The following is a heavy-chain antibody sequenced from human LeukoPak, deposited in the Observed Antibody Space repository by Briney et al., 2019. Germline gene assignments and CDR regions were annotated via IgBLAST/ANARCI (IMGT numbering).Heavy chain of an antibody. Sequence: SETLSLTCAAYGGSFSGYYWSWIRQPPGKGLEWIGEINHSGSTNYNPSLKSRVTISVDTSKNQFSLKLSSVTAADTAVYYCAREPMELRHYFDYWGQGTLVTVSS. CDR3: AREPMELRHYFDY. CDR1: GGSFSGYY. V-gene: IGHV4-34*01. D-gene: IGHD1-7*01. J-gene: IGHJ4*02. CDR2: INHSGST.